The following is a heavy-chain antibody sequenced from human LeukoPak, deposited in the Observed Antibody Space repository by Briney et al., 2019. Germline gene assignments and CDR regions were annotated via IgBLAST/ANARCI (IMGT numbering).Heavy chain of an antibody. D-gene: IGHD3-9*01. CDR2: IGGLGEST. J-gene: IGHJ6*02. CDR1: GFTFSRYA. V-gene: IGHV3-23*01. Sequence: PGGSLRLSCEASGFTFSRYAMTWVRQAPGKGLEWVSTIGGLGESTNYGDSEKGRFTISRDNSKNTLYLQMNNLRAEDTAVYYCAKDRDIILTGHGMDVWGQGTTVTVSS. CDR3: AKDRDIILTGHGMDV.